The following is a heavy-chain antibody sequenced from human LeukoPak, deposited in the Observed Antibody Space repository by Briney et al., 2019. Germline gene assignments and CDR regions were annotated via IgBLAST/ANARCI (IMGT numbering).Heavy chain of an antibody. Sequence: GGSLRLSCAASGFTFSSYWMSWVRQAPGKGLEWVANIKQDGSEKYYVDSVKGRFTISRDNAKNSLYLQMNSLRAEDTALYYCARVDSSSWGETDYWGQGTLVTVSS. CDR1: GFTFSSYW. CDR2: IKQDGSEK. J-gene: IGHJ4*02. V-gene: IGHV3-7*03. D-gene: IGHD6-13*01. CDR3: ARVDSSSWGETDY.